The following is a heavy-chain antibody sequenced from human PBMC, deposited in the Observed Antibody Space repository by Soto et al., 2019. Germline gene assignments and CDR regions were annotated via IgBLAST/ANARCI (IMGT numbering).Heavy chain of an antibody. Sequence: PGGCLRLSCVASGFTFSSYGMHWVRQAPGKGLEWVAVISYDGNNKYHVDSVKGRFTISRDNSKNTLFLQMNSLRAEDTAVYYCAKAQGYCSSTSCREAYYYYGMDVWGQGTTVTVSS. J-gene: IGHJ6*02. CDR2: ISYDGNNK. CDR3: AKAQGYCSSTSCREAYYYYGMDV. D-gene: IGHD2-2*01. V-gene: IGHV3-30*18. CDR1: GFTFSSYG.